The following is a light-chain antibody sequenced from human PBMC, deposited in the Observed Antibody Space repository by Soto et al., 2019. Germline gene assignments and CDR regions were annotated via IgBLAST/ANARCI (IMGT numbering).Light chain of an antibody. CDR1: QSVTSS. J-gene: IGKJ4*02. CDR3: QHRSTWPRT. V-gene: IGKV3-11*01. Sequence: EIVLTQSPDTLSWSPGESATLSCRASQSVTSSLVWYQQKPGQAPRLLIYDGSNRATGIPARFSGSGSGTDFTLTISSLEPEDSAVYYCQHRSTWPRTFGGGTKVDIK. CDR2: DGS.